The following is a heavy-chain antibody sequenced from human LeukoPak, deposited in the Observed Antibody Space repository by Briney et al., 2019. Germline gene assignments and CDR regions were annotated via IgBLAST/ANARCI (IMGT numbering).Heavy chain of an antibody. CDR2: INSNSSYI. V-gene: IGHV3-21*01. CDR1: GFTFSSYN. J-gene: IGHJ6*04. D-gene: IGHD2-2*01. CDR3: ARDGAVYCSSRNCDNYYDGMDV. Sequence: GGSLRLSCEASGFTFSSYNMHWVRQAPGKGVEGVSCINSNSSYIDYAHSVKGRFTISRDNSKNSLYLQMNSLRAEDTRVYYCARDGAVYCSSRNCDNYYDGMDVWGKGTTVTVS.